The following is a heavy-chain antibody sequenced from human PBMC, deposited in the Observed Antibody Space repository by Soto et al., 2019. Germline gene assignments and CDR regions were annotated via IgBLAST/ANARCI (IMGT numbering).Heavy chain of an antibody. CDR1: GYTFTSYG. CDR3: ARDPGQLPSYYYYYYGMDV. Sequence: ASVKVSCKASGYTFTSYGISWVRQAPGQGLEWMGWISAYNGNTNYAQKLQGRVTMTTDTSTSTAYMELRSLRSDDTAVYYCARDPGQLPSYYYYYYGMDVWGQGTTVTVSS. CDR2: ISAYNGNT. D-gene: IGHD6-6*01. J-gene: IGHJ6*02. V-gene: IGHV1-18*01.